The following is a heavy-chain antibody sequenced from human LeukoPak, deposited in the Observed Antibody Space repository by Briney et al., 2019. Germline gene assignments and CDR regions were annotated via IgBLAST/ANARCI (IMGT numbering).Heavy chain of an antibody. CDR2: IYSGGST. Sequence: GGSLRLSCAASGLTVSNNYMKWVPQAPGKGREWVSLIYSGGSTYYADSVKGRFTISRDNPKNTVYLQINNLRAEDTAVYYCARDRHCSGGSCSGLWGQGTLVTVSS. D-gene: IGHD2-15*01. V-gene: IGHV3-53*01. CDR1: GLTVSNNY. CDR3: ARDRHCSGGSCSGL. J-gene: IGHJ4*02.